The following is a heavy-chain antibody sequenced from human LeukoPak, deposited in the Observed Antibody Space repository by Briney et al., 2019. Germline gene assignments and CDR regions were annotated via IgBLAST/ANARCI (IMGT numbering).Heavy chain of an antibody. CDR3: AREGDYGDYESDY. CDR1: GFTFSSYT. D-gene: IGHD4-17*01. V-gene: IGHV3-21*01. Sequence: PGGSLRLSCAASGFTFSSYTMNWVRQAPGKGLEWVSSISTSSSYIYYADSVKGRFTISRDNAKNSLYLQMNSLRAEDTAVYYCAREGDYGDYESDYWGQGTLVTVSS. J-gene: IGHJ4*02. CDR2: ISTSSSYI.